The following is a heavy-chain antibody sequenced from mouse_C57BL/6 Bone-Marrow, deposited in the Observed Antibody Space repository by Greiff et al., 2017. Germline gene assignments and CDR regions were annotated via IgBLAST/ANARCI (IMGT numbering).Heavy chain of an antibody. V-gene: IGHV1-15*01. CDR2: IDPETGGT. J-gene: IGHJ2*01. CDR3: TGYFDY. CDR1: GYTFTDYE. Sequence: QVQLQQSGAELVRPGASVTLSCKASGYTFTDYEMHWVKQTPVHGLEWIGAIDPETGGTAYKQKFKGKAILTADKSSSTAYMELRSLTSEDSAVYYCTGYFDYWGQGTTLTVSS.